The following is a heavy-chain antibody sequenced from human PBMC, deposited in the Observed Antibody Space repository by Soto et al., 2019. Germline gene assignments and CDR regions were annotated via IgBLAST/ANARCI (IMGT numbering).Heavy chain of an antibody. V-gene: IGHV3-30*18. CDR1: GFIFSSYG. CDR2: VSHDGSNK. Sequence: QVQLVESGGGVVQPERSLRLSCEASGFIFSSYGMHWVRQAPGKGLEWVAVVSHDGSNKKYVDSVEGRFTISRDNSKNTLYMQLYSLRAEDTAVYYCAKDYYYYSSSGYYIFDYWGQGTLVTVSS. D-gene: IGHD3-22*01. J-gene: IGHJ4*02. CDR3: AKDYYYYSSSGYYIFDY.